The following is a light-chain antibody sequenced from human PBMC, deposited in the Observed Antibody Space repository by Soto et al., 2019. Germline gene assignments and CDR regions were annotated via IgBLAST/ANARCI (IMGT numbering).Light chain of an antibody. Sequence: IQLTQSPSSLSASVGARAPITCGASQSISSWLAWYQQKPGKAPNLLIYKASHLENGVPSRFSGSGSGTEFTLTISSLQPGDFATYYCQQLESSPSTFGGGTKVDIK. J-gene: IGKJ4*01. CDR3: QQLESSPST. V-gene: IGKV1-5*03. CDR2: KAS. CDR1: QSISSW.